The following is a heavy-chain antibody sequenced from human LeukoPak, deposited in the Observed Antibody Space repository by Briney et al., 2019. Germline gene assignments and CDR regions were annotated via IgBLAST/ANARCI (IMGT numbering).Heavy chain of an antibody. Sequence: GASVKVSCKASGYTFTSYGIIWVRQAPGQGLEWMGWISAYNGNTNYAQKLQGRVTMTTDTSTSTAYMELRSLRSDDTAVYSCARALLWFGDPTVDYWGQGTLVTVSS. J-gene: IGHJ4*02. CDR1: GYTFTSYG. CDR3: ARALLWFGDPTVDY. CDR2: ISAYNGNT. D-gene: IGHD3-10*01. V-gene: IGHV1-18*01.